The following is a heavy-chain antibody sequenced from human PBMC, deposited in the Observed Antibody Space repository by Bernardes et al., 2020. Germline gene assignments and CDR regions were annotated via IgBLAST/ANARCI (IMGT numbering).Heavy chain of an antibody. CDR2: ISYDGSNK. CDR1: GFTFSSYA. J-gene: IGHJ6*02. D-gene: IGHD6-13*01. Sequence: GGSLRLSCAASGFTFSSYAMHWVRQAPGKGLEWVAVISYDGSNKYYADSVKGRFTISRDNSKNTLYLQMNSLRAEDTAVYYCARDLGSSWYYDYYYGMDVWGQGTTVTVSS. V-gene: IGHV3-30*01. CDR3: ARDLGSSWYYDYYYGMDV.